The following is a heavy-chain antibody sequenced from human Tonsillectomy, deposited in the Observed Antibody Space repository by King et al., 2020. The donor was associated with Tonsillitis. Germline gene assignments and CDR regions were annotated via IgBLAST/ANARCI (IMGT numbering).Heavy chain of an antibody. Sequence: VQLVESGGGLVQPGGSLRLSCAASGFTFSSYAMSWVRQAPGKGLEWVSAISGSGGSTYYADSVKGRFTISRDNSKNTLYLQMNSLRAEDTAVYYCAKEIRPAVAGPTFHHAFDIWGQGTMVTVSS. D-gene: IGHD6-19*01. V-gene: IGHV3-23*04. CDR2: ISGSGGST. J-gene: IGHJ3*02. CDR1: GFTFSSYA. CDR3: AKEIRPAVAGPTFHHAFDI.